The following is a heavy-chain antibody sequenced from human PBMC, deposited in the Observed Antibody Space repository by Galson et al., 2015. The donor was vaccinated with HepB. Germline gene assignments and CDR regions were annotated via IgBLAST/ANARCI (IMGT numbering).Heavy chain of an antibody. Sequence: SVKVSCKASGYTFTGYAMNWVRQAPGQGLEWMGWINTNTGNPTYAQGFTGRFVFSLDTSVSTAYLQISSLKAEDTAVYSRARGACVEMATILGSSWRQG. D-gene: IGHD5-24*01. CDR2: INTNTGNP. CDR1: GYTFTGYA. J-gene: IGHJ1*01. CDR3: ARGACVEMATILGSS. V-gene: IGHV7-4-1*02.